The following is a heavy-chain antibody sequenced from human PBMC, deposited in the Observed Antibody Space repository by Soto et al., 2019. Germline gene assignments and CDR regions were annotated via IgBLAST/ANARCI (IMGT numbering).Heavy chain of an antibody. D-gene: IGHD3-22*01. CDR3: ARSGNYYDSSGPDGMDV. CDR1: GGSISSGGYY. J-gene: IGHJ6*02. V-gene: IGHV4-31*03. CDR2: IYYSGST. Sequence: SETLSLTCTVSGGSISSGGYYWSWIRQHPGKGLEWIGYIYYSGSTYYNPSLKSRVTISVDTSKNQFSLKLSSVTAADTAVYYCARSGNYYDSSGPDGMDVWGQGTTVTVSS.